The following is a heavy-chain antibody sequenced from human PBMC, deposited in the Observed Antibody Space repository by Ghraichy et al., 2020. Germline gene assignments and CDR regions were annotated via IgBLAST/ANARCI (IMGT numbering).Heavy chain of an antibody. CDR2: ISSSGRTI. V-gene: IGHV3-11*01. J-gene: IGHJ4*02. Sequence: SCAASGFTFSDYYMSWIRQAPGKGLEWVSYISSSGRTIYYADSMKGRFTISRDNAKNSLYLQMNSLRAEDTAVYYCARGMLGYYYGSGPADYWGQGTLVTVSS. CDR1: GFTFSDYY. CDR3: ARGMLGYYYGSGPADY. D-gene: IGHD3-10*01.